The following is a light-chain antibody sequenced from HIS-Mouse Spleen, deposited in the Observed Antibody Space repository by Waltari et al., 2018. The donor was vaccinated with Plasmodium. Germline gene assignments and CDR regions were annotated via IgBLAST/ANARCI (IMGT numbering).Light chain of an antibody. V-gene: IGLV1-44*01. CDR1: LSSIGSNT. CDR3: AAWDDSLNGVV. CDR2: STN. Sequence: QSVLTQPPSASGTPGPRVTISCSGSLSSIGSNTVTWYQQLPGTAPKLLIYSTNQRPSGVPDRFPGSKSGTSASLAISGLQSEDEADYYCAAWDDSLNGVVFAGGTKLTVL. J-gene: IGLJ2*01.